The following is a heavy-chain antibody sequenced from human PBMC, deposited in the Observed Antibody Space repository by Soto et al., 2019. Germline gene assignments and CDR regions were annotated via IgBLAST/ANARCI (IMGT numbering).Heavy chain of an antibody. Sequence: ASVKVSCKASGYTFSTYGITWVRQAPGQGLDWMGWINPIKGDTNSAAIFQDRVNMTTDTSTRTAYMELRSLKSDDTAVYYCARGGIAVAGTVWYFDLWGRGTLVTVSS. CDR2: INPIKGDT. V-gene: IGHV1-18*01. J-gene: IGHJ2*01. CDR1: GYTFSTYG. CDR3: ARGGIAVAGTVWYFDL. D-gene: IGHD6-19*01.